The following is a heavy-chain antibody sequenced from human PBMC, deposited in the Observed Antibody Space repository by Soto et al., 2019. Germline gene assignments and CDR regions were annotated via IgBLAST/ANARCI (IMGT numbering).Heavy chain of an antibody. CDR1: GFTFSSYW. CDR2: IKQDGSEK. V-gene: IGHV3-7*03. Sequence: GSLRLSCAASGFTFSSYWMSWVRQAPGKGLEWVANIKQDGSEKYYVDSVRGRFTISRDNAKNSLYLQMNSLRAEDTAVYYCAREKPESDTPFFDYWGQGTLVTVSS. CDR3: AREKPESDTPFFDY. J-gene: IGHJ4*02. D-gene: IGHD2-15*01.